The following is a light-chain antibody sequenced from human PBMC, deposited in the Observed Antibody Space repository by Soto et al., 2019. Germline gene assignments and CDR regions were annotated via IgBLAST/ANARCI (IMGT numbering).Light chain of an antibody. CDR1: QSVSSSY. J-gene: IGKJ5*01. CDR3: QHRSEWPVS. V-gene: IGKV3D-20*02. Sequence: EGFLAQAPSTLSLSPGGRATLSCRASQSVSSSYLAWYQQKPGQAPRLLIYGASSRATGIPDRFSGSGSGTDFTLTISSLEPEDFAVYYCQHRSEWPVSFGQGTRLEIK. CDR2: GAS.